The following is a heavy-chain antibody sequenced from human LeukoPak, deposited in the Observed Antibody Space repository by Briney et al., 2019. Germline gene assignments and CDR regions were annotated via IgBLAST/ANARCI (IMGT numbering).Heavy chain of an antibody. CDR3: ARGGAAAGTWGAFDI. V-gene: IGHV1-69*05. D-gene: IGHD6-13*01. Sequence: ASVKVSCKASGGTFSSYAISWVRQAPGQGLEWMGGIIPIFGTANYAQKFQGRVTITTDESTSTAYMELSSLRSEDTAVYYCARGGAAAGTWGAFDIWGQGTMVTVSS. J-gene: IGHJ3*02. CDR2: IIPIFGTA. CDR1: GGTFSSYA.